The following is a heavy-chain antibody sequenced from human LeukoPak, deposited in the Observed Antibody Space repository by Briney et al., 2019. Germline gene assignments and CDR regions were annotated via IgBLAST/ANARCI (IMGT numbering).Heavy chain of an antibody. CDR3: ARDTAAAPYCFDY. CDR1: GFTFSSYP. D-gene: IGHD6-13*01. CDR2: ISNDGSNK. J-gene: IGHJ4*02. Sequence: GGSLRLSCAASGFTFSSYPMHWVRQAPGKGLEWVAVISNDGSNKYYADSVKGRFTISRDNAKNSLYLQMNSLRAEDTAVYYCARDTAAAPYCFDYWGQGTLVTVSS. V-gene: IGHV3-30-3*01.